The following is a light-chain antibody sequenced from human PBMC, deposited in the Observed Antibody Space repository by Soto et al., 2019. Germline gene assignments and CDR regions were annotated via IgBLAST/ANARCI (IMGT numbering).Light chain of an antibody. V-gene: IGKV3-20*01. Sequence: EIVLTQSPGTLSLSPGERATLSCRASQSISSSYLGWYQQKPGQAPRLLIYDASNRATGIPDRFSGSGSGTDFTLTISRLELEDFAVYYCQQYGSSIIFGQGTRLEIK. CDR2: DAS. CDR1: QSISSSY. CDR3: QQYGSSII. J-gene: IGKJ5*01.